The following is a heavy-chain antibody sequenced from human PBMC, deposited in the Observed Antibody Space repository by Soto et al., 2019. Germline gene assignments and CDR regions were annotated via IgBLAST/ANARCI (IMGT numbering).Heavy chain of an antibody. CDR1: VYTFTSYG. Sequence: ASGKVSCKTSVYTFTSYGISWVRQALGQGLEWMGWISAYNGNTNYAQKLQGRVTMTTDTSTSTAYMELRSLRSDDTAVYYCARPLASYRSRPSSSHPRGQGTLVTLFS. CDR3: ARPLASYRSRPSSSHP. V-gene: IGHV1-18*01. CDR2: ISAYNGNT. D-gene: IGHD6-6*01. J-gene: IGHJ5*02.